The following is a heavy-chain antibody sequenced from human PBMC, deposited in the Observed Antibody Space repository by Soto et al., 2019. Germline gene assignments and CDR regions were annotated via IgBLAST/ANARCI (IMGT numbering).Heavy chain of an antibody. D-gene: IGHD2-15*01. Sequence: SVKVSCKASGGTFSSYGITWVRQAPGQGLEWMGGIIPLFGTTNYAQKFQGRVTITADESPSTAYMELSSLISEDTAVYYCAADPYHCSGADCYSIDLPGVSYNGMDVWGQGTSVTVSS. CDR3: AADPYHCSGADCYSIDLPGVSYNGMDV. V-gene: IGHV1-69*13. J-gene: IGHJ6*02. CDR1: GGTFSSYG. CDR2: IIPLFGTT.